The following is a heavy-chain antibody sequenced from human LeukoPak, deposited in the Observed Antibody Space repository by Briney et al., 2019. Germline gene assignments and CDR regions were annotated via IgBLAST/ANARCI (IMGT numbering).Heavy chain of an antibody. J-gene: IGHJ6*03. CDR1: GGTFSSYA. Sequence: SVKVSCKASGGTFSSYAISWVRQAPGQGLEWMGGIIPIFGTANYAQKFQGRVTITADESTSTAYMELSSLRSEDTAVYYCTCYSNYYYYYMDVWGKGTTVTISS. V-gene: IGHV1-69*13. D-gene: IGHD2-15*01. CDR2: IIPIFGTA. CDR3: TCYSNYYYYYMDV.